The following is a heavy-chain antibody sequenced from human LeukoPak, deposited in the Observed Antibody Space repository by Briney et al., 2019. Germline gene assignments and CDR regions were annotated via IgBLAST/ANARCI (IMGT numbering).Heavy chain of an antibody. Sequence: SETLSLTCAVYGGSFSGYYWSWIRQPPGKGLEWIGEINHSGSTNYNPSLKSRVTISVDTSKNQFSLKLSSVTAADTAVYYCVRRGARSVYYFDSWGQGTLVTVSS. CDR1: GGSFSGYY. J-gene: IGHJ4*02. D-gene: IGHD3-10*01. CDR2: INHSGST. V-gene: IGHV4-34*01. CDR3: VRRGARSVYYFDS.